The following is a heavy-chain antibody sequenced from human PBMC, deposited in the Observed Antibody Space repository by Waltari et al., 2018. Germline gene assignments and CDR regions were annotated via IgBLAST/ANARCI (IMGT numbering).Heavy chain of an antibody. CDR3: ARGPYSSSSNYYYGMDV. V-gene: IGHV1-69*13. CDR2: IIPIFGTA. CDR1: GGTFSSYA. Sequence: QVQLVQSGAEVKKPGSSVKVSCKASGGTFSSYAISWVRQASGQGLEWMGGIIPIFGTANYAQKFQGRVTITADESTSTAYMELSSLRSEDTAVYYCARGPYSSSSNYYYGMDVWGQGTTVTVSS. J-gene: IGHJ6*02. D-gene: IGHD6-6*01.